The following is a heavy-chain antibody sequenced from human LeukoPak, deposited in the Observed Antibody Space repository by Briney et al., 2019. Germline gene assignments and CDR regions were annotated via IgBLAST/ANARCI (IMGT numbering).Heavy chain of an antibody. J-gene: IGHJ6*02. CDR3: AKSAVYGGISYYYYGIDV. D-gene: IGHD4-23*01. CDR2: IIGSGGST. Sequence: GGSLRLSCAASGFTFSSYAMNWVRQAPGKGLEWVSVIIGSGGSTYYADSVKGRFTISRDNSKNTLYLQMNSLRAEDMAVYYCAKSAVYGGISYYYYGIDVWGQGTTVTVSS. V-gene: IGHV3-23*01. CDR1: GFTFSSYA.